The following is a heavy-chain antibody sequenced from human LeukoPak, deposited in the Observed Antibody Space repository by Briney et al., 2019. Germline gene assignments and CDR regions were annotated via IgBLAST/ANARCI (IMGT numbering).Heavy chain of an antibody. CDR2: IYYSGST. J-gene: IGHJ4*02. Sequence: KASETLSLTCTVSGGSISSSSYYWGWIRQPPGKGLEWIGSIYYSGSTYYNPSLKSRVTISVDTSKNQFSLKLSSVTAADTAVYYCARVPFGDSPYDARFDYWGQGTLVTVSS. CDR3: ARVPFGDSPYDARFDY. CDR1: GGSISSSSYY. V-gene: IGHV4-39*07. D-gene: IGHD3-3*01.